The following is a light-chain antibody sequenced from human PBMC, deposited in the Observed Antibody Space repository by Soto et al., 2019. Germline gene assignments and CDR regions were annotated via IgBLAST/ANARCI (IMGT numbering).Light chain of an antibody. CDR2: AAS. Sequence: ETVMTQSPATLSVSLGERVTFSCRASQSVNSDLAWYQQKPGQAPRPLIYAASTRATGIPATFSGSGSGTDFTLTISSLQSEDFAVYYCHQYNNWPGTFGQGTKVEI. CDR1: QSVNSD. CDR3: HQYNNWPGT. J-gene: IGKJ1*01. V-gene: IGKV3-15*01.